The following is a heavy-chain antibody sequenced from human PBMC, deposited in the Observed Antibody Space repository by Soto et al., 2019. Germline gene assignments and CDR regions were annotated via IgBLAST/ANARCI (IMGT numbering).Heavy chain of an antibody. D-gene: IGHD6-13*01. Sequence: LSWAAAGFAFSSYAMSWVRQAPGKGLEWVSAISGSGGSTYYADSVKGRFTISRDNSKNTLYLQMNSLRAEDTAVYYCAKASSSSWIFGWFDPWGQGTLVTVYS. V-gene: IGHV3-23*01. CDR2: ISGSGGST. CDR3: AKASSSSWIFGWFDP. J-gene: IGHJ5*02. CDR1: GFAFSSYA.